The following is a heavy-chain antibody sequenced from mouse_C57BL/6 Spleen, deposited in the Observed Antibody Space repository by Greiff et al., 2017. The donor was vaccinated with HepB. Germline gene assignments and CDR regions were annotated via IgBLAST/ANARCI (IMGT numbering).Heavy chain of an antibody. Sequence: VQLQQSGPELVKPGASVKMSCKASGYTFTDYNMHWVKQSLGKSLEWIGYINPNNGGTSYNQKFKGKDTLTVNKSSSTAYMELRSLTSEDTAVYYCASDYGSSPWFAYWGQGTLVTVSA. CDR2: INPNNGGT. CDR1: GYTFTDYN. D-gene: IGHD1-1*01. CDR3: ASDYGSSPWFAY. V-gene: IGHV1-22*01. J-gene: IGHJ3*01.